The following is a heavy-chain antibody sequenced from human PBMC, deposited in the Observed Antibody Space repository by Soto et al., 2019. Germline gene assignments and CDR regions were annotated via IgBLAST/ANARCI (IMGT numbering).Heavy chain of an antibody. V-gene: IGHV4-34*01. CDR3: ARGFLCSGGSCYSGYFDY. Sequence: TSETLSLTCAVYGGSFSGYYWSWIRQPPGKGLEWIGEINHSGSTNYNPSLKSRVTISVDTSKNQFSLKLSSVTAADTAVYYCARGFLCSGGSCYSGYFDYWGQGTLVTVSS. CDR1: GGSFSGYY. D-gene: IGHD2-15*01. CDR2: INHSGST. J-gene: IGHJ4*02.